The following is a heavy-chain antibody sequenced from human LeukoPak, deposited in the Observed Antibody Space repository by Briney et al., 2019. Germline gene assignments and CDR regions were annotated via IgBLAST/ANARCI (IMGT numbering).Heavy chain of an antibody. CDR3: ARNPGLWWGDFDC. CDR2: IYYSGST. Sequence: SETLSLTCTVSGGSISSGDYYWSWIRQPPGKGLEWIGYIYYSGSTYYNPSLKSRVTISVDTSKNQFSLKLSSVTAADTAVYYCARNPGLWWGDFDCWGQGTLVTVSS. D-gene: IGHD2-21*01. J-gene: IGHJ4*02. CDR1: GGSISSGDYY. V-gene: IGHV4-30-4*01.